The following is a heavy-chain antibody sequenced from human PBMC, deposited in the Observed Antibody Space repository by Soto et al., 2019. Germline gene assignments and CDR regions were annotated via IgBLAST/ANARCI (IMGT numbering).Heavy chain of an antibody. D-gene: IGHD2-15*01. CDR2: ISWDGGST. Sequence: EVQLVESGGVVVQPGGSLRLSCAASGFTFDDYAMHWVRQAPGKGLEWVSLISWDGGSTYYADSVKGRFTISGDNSKNSLYLQMNSLRAEDTALYYCAKDISADYWDAFDIWGQGTMVTVSS. CDR1: GFTFDDYA. V-gene: IGHV3-43D*04. CDR3: AKDISADYWDAFDI. J-gene: IGHJ3*02.